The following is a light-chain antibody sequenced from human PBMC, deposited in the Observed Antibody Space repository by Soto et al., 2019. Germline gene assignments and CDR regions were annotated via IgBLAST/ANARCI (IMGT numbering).Light chain of an antibody. V-gene: IGKV3-15*01. Sequence: EIVMTQSPATLSVSPGERATLSCRASQSVSTNLAWYQQKPGQAPRLLIYVTSARATGIPARFSGSGSGTEFTLTINSLQSEDFAVYYCQQYASSPLLTFGGGTKVDIK. CDR2: VTS. J-gene: IGKJ4*01. CDR3: QQYASSPLLT. CDR1: QSVSTN.